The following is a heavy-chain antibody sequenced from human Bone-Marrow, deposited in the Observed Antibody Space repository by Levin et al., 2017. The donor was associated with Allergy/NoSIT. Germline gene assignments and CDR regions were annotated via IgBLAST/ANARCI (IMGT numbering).Heavy chain of an antibody. J-gene: IGHJ4*02. CDR2: IYDDGTT. V-gene: IGHV4-4*02. D-gene: IGHD4-17*01. Sequence: PSETLSLTCAVSSDSINIRNWWSWVRQSPGKGLEWIGEIYDDGTTNYNPSLKSRVTISIDKSRNQFSLNLISVTAADTAVYFCAKDSTTVTRWSHYWGQGTLVTVSS. CDR3: AKDSTTVTRWSHY. CDR1: SDSINIRNW.